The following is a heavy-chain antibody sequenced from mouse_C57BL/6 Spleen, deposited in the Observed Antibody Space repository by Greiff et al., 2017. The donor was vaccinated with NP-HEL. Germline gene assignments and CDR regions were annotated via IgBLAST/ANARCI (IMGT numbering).Heavy chain of an antibody. CDR1: GFNIKDDY. V-gene: IGHV14-4*01. D-gene: IGHD3-2*02. CDR2: IDPENGDT. J-gene: IGHJ2*01. Sequence: EVQLQQSGAELVRPGASVKLSCTASGFNIKDDYMQWVKQRPEQGLEWIGWIDPENGDTEYASKFQGKATITADSSSNTSYLQPSSLTSDDTSVYYCTTARQLRPLYYFDYWGQGTTLTVSS. CDR3: TTARQLRPLYYFDY.